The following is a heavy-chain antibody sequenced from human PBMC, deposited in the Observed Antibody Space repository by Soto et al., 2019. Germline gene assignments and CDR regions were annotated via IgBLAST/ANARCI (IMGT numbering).Heavy chain of an antibody. Sequence: ASVKVSCKASGYTFTSYGISWVRQAPGQGLEWMGWISAYNGNTNYAQKLQGRVTMTTDTSTSTAYMELRSLRSDDTAVYYCARDRGITMIVVVITMDVWGPGTTVTVSS. CDR1: GYTFTSYG. D-gene: IGHD3-22*01. CDR3: ARDRGITMIVVVITMDV. V-gene: IGHV1-18*01. J-gene: IGHJ6*02. CDR2: ISAYNGNT.